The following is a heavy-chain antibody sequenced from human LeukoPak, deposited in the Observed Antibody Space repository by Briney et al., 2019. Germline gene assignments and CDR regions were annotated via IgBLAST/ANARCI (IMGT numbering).Heavy chain of an antibody. V-gene: IGHV3-48*03. CDR2: IGSSDSTI. CDR3: GELGITMIGGV. D-gene: IGHD3-10*02. Sequence: GGSLRLSCAASGFTFSSYEMNSVRQAPGKGLEWVSYIGSSDSTIYYTDSGKGRFTIARDNAKNSLYLQMNRLRAEDTAVYYCGELGITMIGGVWGKGTTVTISS. CDR1: GFTFSSYE. J-gene: IGHJ6*04.